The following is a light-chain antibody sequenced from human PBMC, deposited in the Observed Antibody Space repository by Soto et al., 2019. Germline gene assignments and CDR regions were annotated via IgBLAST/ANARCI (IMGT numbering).Light chain of an antibody. CDR1: QTISNSL. Sequence: EILLTQSPGTLSLSPGERSTRSCRASQTISNSLVAWYQQKLGQSPRLLIYGASSRATGIPDRFIGSGSGTDFTLTISRLEPEDFAVYACQQYGRAPITFGPGTRLEIK. V-gene: IGKV3-20*01. J-gene: IGKJ5*01. CDR3: QQYGRAPIT. CDR2: GAS.